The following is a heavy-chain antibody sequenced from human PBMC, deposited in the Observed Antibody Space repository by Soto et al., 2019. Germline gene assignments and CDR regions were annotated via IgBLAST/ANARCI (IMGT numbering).Heavy chain of an antibody. CDR3: ASGGPSRHLYPEESYYLMSA. J-gene: IGHJ6*01. V-gene: IGHV1-8*01. CDR2: MNPNSGNT. Sequence: ASVKVSCKASGYTFTSYDINWVRQATGQGLEWMGWMNPNSGNTGYAQKFQGRVTMTRNTSISTAYMELSSLRSEDTAVYYFASGGPSRHLYPEESYYLMSAWGQGAMVTV. CDR1: GYTFTSYD. D-gene: IGHD1-1*01.